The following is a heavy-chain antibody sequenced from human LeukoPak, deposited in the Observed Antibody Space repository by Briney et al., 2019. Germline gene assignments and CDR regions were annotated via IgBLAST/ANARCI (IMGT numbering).Heavy chain of an antibody. CDR3: SKGSSSLLGLGDY. CDR2: ISGGGGSK. D-gene: IGHD3-10*01. CDR1: GFTFSSYA. J-gene: IGHJ4*02. V-gene: IGHV3-23*01. Sequence: GGSLRLSCAASGFTFSSYAMSWVRQAPGKGLEWVSAISGGGGSKYYADSVKGRFTISRDNSKNTLYLQMNSLRAEDTAVYYCSKGSSSLLGLGDYWGQGTLVTVSS.